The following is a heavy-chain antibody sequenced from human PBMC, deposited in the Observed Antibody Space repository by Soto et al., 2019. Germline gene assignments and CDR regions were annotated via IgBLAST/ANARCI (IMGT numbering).Heavy chain of an antibody. CDR2: ISSSGSTI. CDR1: GFTFSSDE. D-gene: IGHD3-22*01. J-gene: IGHJ4*02. V-gene: IGHV3-48*03. CDR3: AIDFYDSSGPADY. Sequence: GGSLRLSCAASGFTFSSDEMNWVRQAPGKGLEWVSYISSSGSTIYYADSVKGRFTISRDNAKNSLYLQMNSLRAEDTAVYYCAIDFYDSSGPADYWGQGTLVTVSS.